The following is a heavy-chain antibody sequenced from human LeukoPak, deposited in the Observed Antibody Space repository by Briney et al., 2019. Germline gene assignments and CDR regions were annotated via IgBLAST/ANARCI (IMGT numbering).Heavy chain of an antibody. D-gene: IGHD3-22*01. CDR2: IIPILGIA. Sequence: GASVKVSCKASGYTFTGYYVHCVRQAPGQGLEWMGRIIPILGIANYAQKFQGRVTITADKSTSTAYMELSSLRSEDTAVYYCARDRVDYYYDSSGGAAFDIWGQGTMVTVSS. CDR1: GYTFTGYY. CDR3: ARDRVDYYYDSSGGAAFDI. J-gene: IGHJ3*02. V-gene: IGHV1-69*04.